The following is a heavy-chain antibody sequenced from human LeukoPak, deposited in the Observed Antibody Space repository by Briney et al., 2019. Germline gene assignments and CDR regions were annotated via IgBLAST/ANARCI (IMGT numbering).Heavy chain of an antibody. CDR1: GFTFSSYG. Sequence: GGSLRLSCAASGFTFSSYGMHWVRQAPGKGLEWVAFIRHDGSNKYYADSVKGRFTISRDNSKNTLYLQMNSLRAEDTAVYYWAKGGGGYYDSSGYYPGFDYWGQGTLVTVSS. J-gene: IGHJ4*02. CDR3: AKGGGGYYDSSGYYPGFDY. D-gene: IGHD3-22*01. CDR2: IRHDGSNK. V-gene: IGHV3-30*02.